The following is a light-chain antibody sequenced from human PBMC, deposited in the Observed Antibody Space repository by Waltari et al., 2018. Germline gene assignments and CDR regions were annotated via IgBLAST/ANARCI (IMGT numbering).Light chain of an antibody. CDR1: SSTIGRHY. Sequence: QSVLTPPPSASGTPGQRVTISCSGSSSTIGRHYVYWYQQLPGTAPKLLISSNDQRSSGVPDRCSGSRSGTSASLAISGLRSEDEADYYCAAWDDSLSGRVIFGGGTKLTVL. V-gene: IGLV1-47*02. CDR2: SND. J-gene: IGLJ2*01. CDR3: AAWDDSLSGRVI.